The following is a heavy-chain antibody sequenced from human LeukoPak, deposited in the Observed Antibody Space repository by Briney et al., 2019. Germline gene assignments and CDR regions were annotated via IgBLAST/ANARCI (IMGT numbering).Heavy chain of an antibody. J-gene: IGHJ4*02. V-gene: IGHV3-30*04. CDR2: ISYDGSNK. CDR1: GFTFSSYA. D-gene: IGHD6-13*01. Sequence: GGSLRLSCAASGFTFSSYAMHWVRQAPGKGLGWVAVISYDGSNKYYADSVKGRFTISRDNSKNTLYLQMNSLRAEDTAVYYCAREVAAALDYWGQGTLVTVSS. CDR3: AREVAAALDY.